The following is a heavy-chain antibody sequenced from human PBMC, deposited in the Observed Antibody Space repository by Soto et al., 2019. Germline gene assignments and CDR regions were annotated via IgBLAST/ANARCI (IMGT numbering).Heavy chain of an antibody. CDR3: PGTHSRRDFVT. Sequence: WGSRRLSCAASGFTFSSYAMSWVRQAPGKGLEWVSAISGSVGITYYADSVKGRFTISRDNSKNTLYLQMNSLRAEDTAVYYCPGTHSRRDFVTLGQGTMVDVSA. J-gene: IGHJ5*02. D-gene: IGHD1-26*01. CDR2: ISGSVGIT. V-gene: IGHV3-23*01. CDR1: GFTFSSYA.